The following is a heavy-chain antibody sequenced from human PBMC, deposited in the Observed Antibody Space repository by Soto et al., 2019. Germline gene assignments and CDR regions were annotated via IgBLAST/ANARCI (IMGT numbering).Heavy chain of an antibody. CDR3: ARGRYYDILTGYYLVNWFDP. CDR2: MNPNSGNT. D-gene: IGHD3-9*01. V-gene: IGHV1-8*01. Sequence: GASVKVSCKASGYTFTSYDINWVRQATGQGLEWMGWMNPNSGNTGYAQKFQGRVTMTRNTSISTAYMELSSLRSEDTAVYYCARGRYYDILTGYYLVNWFDPWGQGTLVTVSS. CDR1: GYTFTSYD. J-gene: IGHJ5*02.